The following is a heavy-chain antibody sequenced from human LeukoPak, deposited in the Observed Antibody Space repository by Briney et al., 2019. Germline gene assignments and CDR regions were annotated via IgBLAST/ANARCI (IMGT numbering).Heavy chain of an antibody. J-gene: IGHJ6*03. CDR2: INWNGGST. D-gene: IGHD6-6*01. Sequence: PGGSLRLSCAASGFTFTNYGMSWVRQAPGKGLEWVSGINWNGGSTGYADSVKGRFTISRDNAKNSLYLQMNSLRAEDTALYYCAKVYTGRGNRGSTSGLYYYYYMDVWGKGTTVTVSS. CDR1: GFTFTNYG. CDR3: AKVYTGRGNRGSTSGLYYYYYMDV. V-gene: IGHV3-20*04.